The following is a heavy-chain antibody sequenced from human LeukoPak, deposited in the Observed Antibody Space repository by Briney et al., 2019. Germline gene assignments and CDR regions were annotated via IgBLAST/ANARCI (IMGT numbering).Heavy chain of an antibody. V-gene: IGHV4-39*01. Sequence: SETLSLTCTVSGDSITSTSYYWGWIRQPPGKGLEWIGNIYFSGNTFYNPSLKSRVTISADTSKNQFSLTVTSVTAADTAVYYCARHSHCSSTSCYIPSFDYWGRGTLVTVSS. CDR2: IYFSGNT. J-gene: IGHJ4*02. D-gene: IGHD2-2*02. CDR1: GDSITSTSYY. CDR3: ARHSHCSSTSCYIPSFDY.